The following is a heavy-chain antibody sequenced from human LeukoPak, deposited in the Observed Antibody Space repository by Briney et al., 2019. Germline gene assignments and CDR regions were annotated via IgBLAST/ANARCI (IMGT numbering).Heavy chain of an antibody. J-gene: IGHJ2*01. CDR2: ISGSGGST. Sequence: GGSLRLSCAASGFTFSSYAMSWVRQAPGKGLEWVSAISGSGGSTYYADSVKGRFTISRDNSKNTLYLQMNSLRAEDTAVYYCAKDLYYYDSSGYYPYWYFDLWGRGTLVTVSS. V-gene: IGHV3-23*01. CDR3: AKDLYYYDSSGYYPYWYFDL. D-gene: IGHD3-22*01. CDR1: GFTFSSYA.